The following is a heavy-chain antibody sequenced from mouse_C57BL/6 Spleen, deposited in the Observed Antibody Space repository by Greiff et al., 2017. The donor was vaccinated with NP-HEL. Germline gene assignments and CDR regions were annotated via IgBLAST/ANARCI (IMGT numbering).Heavy chain of an antibody. CDR1: GFTFSSYG. D-gene: IGHD4-1*01. V-gene: IGHV5-6*01. CDR3: ARHLGLFDY. Sequence: EVHLVESGGDLVKPGGSLKLSCAASGFTFSSYGMSWVRQTPDKRLEWVATISSGGSYTYYPDSVKGRFTISRDNAKNTLYLQMSSLKSEDTAMYYCARHLGLFDYWGQGTTLTVSS. J-gene: IGHJ2*01. CDR2: ISSGGSYT.